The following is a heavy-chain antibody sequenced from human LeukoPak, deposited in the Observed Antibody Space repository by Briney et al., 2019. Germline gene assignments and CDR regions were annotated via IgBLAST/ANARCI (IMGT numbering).Heavy chain of an antibody. Sequence: PGWTLRLSCVASGFTFSSYGMTWVRQAPGKGLEWVSSISHSDDSTYYVDSVKGRFTISRDNSKNTLYLQMNSLRAEETAVYYRAKGQRSRKSYYYGSGSYHFDYWGQGTLVTVSA. CDR1: GFTFSSYG. CDR3: AKGQRSRKSYYYGSGSYHFDY. D-gene: IGHD3-10*01. V-gene: IGHV3-23*01. J-gene: IGHJ4*02. CDR2: ISHSDDST.